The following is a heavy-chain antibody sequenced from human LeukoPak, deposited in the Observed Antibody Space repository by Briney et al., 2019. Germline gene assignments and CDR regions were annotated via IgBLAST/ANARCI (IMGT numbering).Heavy chain of an antibody. V-gene: IGHV4-4*07. CDR1: GGSISSYY. CDR3: AKNTIVGATSLWYFDL. D-gene: IGHD1-26*01. J-gene: IGHJ2*01. Sequence: SETLSLTCTVSGGSISSYYWSWIRQPAGKGLEWIGRIYTSGSTNSNPSLKSRVTVSVATSKNQFSLELSSVPAADTAVYYCAKNTIVGATSLWYFDLWGRGTLVTVSS. CDR2: IYTSGST.